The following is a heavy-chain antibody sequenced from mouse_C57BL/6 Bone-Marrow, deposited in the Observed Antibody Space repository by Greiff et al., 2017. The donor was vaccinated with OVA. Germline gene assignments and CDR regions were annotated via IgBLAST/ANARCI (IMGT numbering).Heavy chain of an antibody. J-gene: IGHJ2*01. V-gene: IGHV5-12*01. Sequence: EVMLVESGGGLVQPGGSLKLSCAASGFTFSDYYMYWVRQTPEKRLEWVAYISNGGGSTYYPDTVKGRFTISRDNAKNTLYLQMSRLKSEDTAMYYCTRHDYDGYYDDFDYWGQGTTLTVSS. D-gene: IGHD2-3*01. CDR3: TRHDYDGYYDDFDY. CDR2: ISNGGGST. CDR1: GFTFSDYY.